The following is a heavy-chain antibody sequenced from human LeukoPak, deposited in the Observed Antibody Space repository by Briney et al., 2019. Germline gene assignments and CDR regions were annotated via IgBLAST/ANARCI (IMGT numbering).Heavy chain of an antibody. CDR1: GGSISSSSYY. J-gene: IGHJ4*02. CDR2: IYYSGST. CDR3: ARVVPAAKDFDY. V-gene: IGHV4-39*07. Sequence: KPSETLSLTCTVSGGSISSSSYYWGWIRQPPGKGLEWIGSIYYSGSTYYNPSLKSRVTISVDTSKNQFSLKLSSVTAADTAVYYCARVVPAAKDFDYWGQGTLVTVSS. D-gene: IGHD2-2*01.